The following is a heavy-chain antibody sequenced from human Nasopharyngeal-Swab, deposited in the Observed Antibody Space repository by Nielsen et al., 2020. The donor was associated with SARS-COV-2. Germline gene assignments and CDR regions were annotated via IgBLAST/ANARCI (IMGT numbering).Heavy chain of an antibody. J-gene: IGHJ3*02. D-gene: IGHD2-2*01. CDR3: ATCSSANCYPPDDAFDI. Sequence: SGTLSLTCTVSGGYISSGGHYWTWIRQPAGKGLEWIGRIYSSGSTNYNPSLKSRVSISIDTSKNQFSLRLSSVTAADTAMYYCATCSSANCYPPDDAFDIWGQGTMV. CDR2: IYSSGST. V-gene: IGHV4-61*02. CDR1: GGYISSGGHY.